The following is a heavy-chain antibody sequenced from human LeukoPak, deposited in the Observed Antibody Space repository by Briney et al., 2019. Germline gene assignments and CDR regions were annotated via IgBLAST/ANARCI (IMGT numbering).Heavy chain of an antibody. CDR1: GGSFSGYY. CDR2: INHSGST. V-gene: IGHV4-34*01. CDR3: ARGPNYDILTGYPHSDRWRDY. Sequence: SETLSLTCAVYGGSFSGYYWSWIRQPPGKGLEWIGKINHSGSTNYNPSLKSRVTISVDTSKNQFSLKLSSVTAADTAVYYCARGPNYDILTGYPHSDRWRDYWGQGTLVTVSS. J-gene: IGHJ4*02. D-gene: IGHD3-9*01.